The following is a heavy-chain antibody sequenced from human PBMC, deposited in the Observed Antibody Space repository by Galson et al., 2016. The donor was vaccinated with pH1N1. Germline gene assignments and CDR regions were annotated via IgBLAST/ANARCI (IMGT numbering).Heavy chain of an antibody. CDR2: IYWDDDK. J-gene: IGHJ6*02. CDR3: AHAEGGGYDSEGIFYYFYGMDV. D-gene: IGHD5-12*01. V-gene: IGHV2-5*02. CDR1: GFSLSTSGVG. Sequence: PALVKPTQTHTLTCTFSGFSLSTSGVGVGWIRQPPEKALEWLALIYWDDDKRYSPSLKSRLTITKDTSKNQVVLTMTNMDPLDTATYYCAHAEGGGYDSEGIFYYFYGMDVWGQGTTVTVSS.